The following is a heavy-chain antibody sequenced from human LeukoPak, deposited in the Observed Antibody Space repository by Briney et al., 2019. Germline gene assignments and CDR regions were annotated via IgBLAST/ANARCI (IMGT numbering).Heavy chain of an antibody. Sequence: SETLSLTCAVYGGSFSSYYWSWIRQSPGKGLEWIAEINHRGDTNYNPSVRSRVTISVDTSKNQFSLKVTSLTAADTAVYYCARGPTISETGYFDYWGQGTLVTVSS. CDR1: GGSFSSYY. CDR2: INHRGDT. CDR3: ARGPTISETGYFDY. D-gene: IGHD1-1*01. V-gene: IGHV4-34*01. J-gene: IGHJ4*03.